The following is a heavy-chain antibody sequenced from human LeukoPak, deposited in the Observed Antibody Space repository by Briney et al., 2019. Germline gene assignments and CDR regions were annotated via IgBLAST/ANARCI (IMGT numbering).Heavy chain of an antibody. Sequence: SETLSLICTVSGGSISSRSYYWGWIRQPPGKGLEWIGKISDSGNTYYSPSLRSRVTISIDMSKNQFSLKLSSVTATDTAVYYCARGEKVLEYFDYWGQGTLVTVSS. CDR3: ARGEKVLEYFDY. V-gene: IGHV4-39*01. J-gene: IGHJ4*02. D-gene: IGHD3-16*01. CDR2: ISDSGNT. CDR1: GGSISSRSYY.